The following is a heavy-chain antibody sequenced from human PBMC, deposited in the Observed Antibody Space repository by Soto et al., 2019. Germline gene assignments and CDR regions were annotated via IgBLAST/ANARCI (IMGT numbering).Heavy chain of an antibody. V-gene: IGHV3-30*18. CDR1: GFTFSSYG. Sequence: VQLVESGGGAVQPGRSLRLSCAASGFTFSSYGMNWVRQAPGKGLEWVALISYDGITKYYADSVKGRFTISRDNAKNTQYLQMNSLRPEDTAVYYCAKGLDIVLVPGTIGPYYYYGVDVWGQGTTVTVSS. J-gene: IGHJ6*02. CDR3: AKGLDIVLVPGTIGPYYYYGVDV. D-gene: IGHD2-2*03. CDR2: ISYDGITK.